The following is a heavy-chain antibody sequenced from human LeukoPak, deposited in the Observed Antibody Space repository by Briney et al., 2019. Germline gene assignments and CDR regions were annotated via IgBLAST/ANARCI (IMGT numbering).Heavy chain of an antibody. CDR1: GFTFSSYG. V-gene: IGHV3-48*01. J-gene: IGHJ4*02. CDR2: MTSSGSAI. Sequence: GGSLRLSCTASGFTFSSYGMNWVRQAPGKGLEWVSYMTSSGSAIYYADSVKGRFTISRDNARNSLYLQMNSLRAEDTAVYYCARGLPSSSSWYYFDYWGQGTLVTVSS. CDR3: ARGLPSSSSWYYFDY. D-gene: IGHD6-13*01.